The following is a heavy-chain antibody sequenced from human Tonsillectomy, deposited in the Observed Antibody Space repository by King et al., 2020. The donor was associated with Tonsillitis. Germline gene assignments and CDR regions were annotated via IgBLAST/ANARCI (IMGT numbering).Heavy chain of an antibody. Sequence: VQLVESGGGLVQPGGSLRLSCAASGFTFSSYEMNWVRQAPGKGLEWVSYISSSGSTIYYADSVKGRFTISRDNAKNSLYLQMNSLRAEDTAVYYCARYPYYFWSGRPYYFDYWGQGTLVTVSS. V-gene: IGHV3-48*03. CDR3: ARYPYYFWSGRPYYFDY. CDR1: GFTFSSYE. CDR2: ISSSGSTI. D-gene: IGHD3-3*01. J-gene: IGHJ4*02.